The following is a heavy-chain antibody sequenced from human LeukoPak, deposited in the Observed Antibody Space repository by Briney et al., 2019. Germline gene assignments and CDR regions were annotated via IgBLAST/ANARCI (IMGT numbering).Heavy chain of an antibody. Sequence: GASVKVSCKASGYTFTSYDINWVRQATGQGLEWMGWMNPNSGNTGYAQKFQGRVTMTRNTSISTAYMELNSLRSEDTAVYYCARGAVVEMATIGYWGQGTLVTVSS. D-gene: IGHD5-24*01. CDR3: ARGAVVEMATIGY. CDR2: MNPNSGNT. CDR1: GYTFTSYD. V-gene: IGHV1-8*01. J-gene: IGHJ4*02.